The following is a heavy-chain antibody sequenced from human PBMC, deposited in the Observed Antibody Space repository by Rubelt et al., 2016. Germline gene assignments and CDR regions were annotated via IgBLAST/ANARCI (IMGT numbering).Heavy chain of an antibody. V-gene: IGHV4-59*05. CDR1: GGSISSYY. CDR3: VTRLGSPDY. Sequence: QVQLQESGPGLVKPSETLSLTCTVSGGSISSYYWSWIRQPAGKGLEWIGRIYYSGRTYYNPSPKSRVTISVDTSKNKFSRKVSSWTAADTAVYYCVTRLGSPDYWGQGTLVTVSS. CDR2: IYYSGRT. D-gene: IGHD3-10*01. J-gene: IGHJ4*02.